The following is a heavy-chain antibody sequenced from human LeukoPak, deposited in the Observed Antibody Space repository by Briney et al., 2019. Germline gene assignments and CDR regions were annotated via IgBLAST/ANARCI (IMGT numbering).Heavy chain of an antibody. J-gene: IGHJ4*02. CDR3: GRDFRDRSMPIDY. V-gene: IGHV3-11*01. CDR1: GFTFSSYA. CDR2: ISRSAIST. D-gene: IGHD2/OR15-2a*01. Sequence: GGSLRLSCAASGFTFSSYAMSWIRQAPGKGLEWLSYISRSAISTHYADSVKGRFTISRDNAKNSLYLQMNSLRAEDTAVYYCGRDFRDRSMPIDYWGQGTLVTVSS.